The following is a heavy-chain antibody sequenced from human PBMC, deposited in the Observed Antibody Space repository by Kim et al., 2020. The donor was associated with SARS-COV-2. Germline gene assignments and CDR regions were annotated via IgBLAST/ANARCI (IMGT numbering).Heavy chain of an antibody. D-gene: IGHD3-10*01. CDR1: GFTFSSYG. CDR3: ARDDYGAGSYNCDY. V-gene: IGHV3-33*05. Sequence: GGSLRLSCAASGFTFSSYGMHWVRQAPGKGLEWVAVISYDGSNKYYADSVKGRFTISRDNSKNTLYLQMNSLRAEDTAVYYCARDDYGAGSYNCDYWGQGTLLTVS. CDR2: ISYDGSNK. J-gene: IGHJ4*02.